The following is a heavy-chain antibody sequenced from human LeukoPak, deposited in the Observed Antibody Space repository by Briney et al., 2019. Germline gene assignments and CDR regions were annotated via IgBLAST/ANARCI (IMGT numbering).Heavy chain of an antibody. J-gene: IGHJ4*02. CDR2: ISGSGADT. Sequence: GGSLRLSCAASGFTFSSYAMSWVRQAPGKGLEWVSAISGSGADTYYADSVKGRFTISRDNSKNTLFLQMNSLRAEDTAVYYCLKGAYHFDYWGQGTLVTVSS. CDR3: LKGAYHFDY. D-gene: IGHD1-26*01. V-gene: IGHV3-23*01. CDR1: GFTFSSYA.